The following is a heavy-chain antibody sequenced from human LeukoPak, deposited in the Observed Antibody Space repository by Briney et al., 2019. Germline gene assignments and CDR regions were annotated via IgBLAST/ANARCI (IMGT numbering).Heavy chain of an antibody. D-gene: IGHD3-10*01. CDR2: ISSSGSTI. J-gene: IGHJ4*02. CDR3: ARDSSVRGVMRY. CDR1: GFTFISYE. V-gene: IGHV3-48*03. Sequence: PGGSLRLSCAAAGFTFISYEMNWVRQAPGKGLQSVSYISSSGSTIYYADSVKCRFTISRDNDKNSLYLQMHSLRAEDTAVYYCARDSSVRGVMRYWGQGTLVTVSS.